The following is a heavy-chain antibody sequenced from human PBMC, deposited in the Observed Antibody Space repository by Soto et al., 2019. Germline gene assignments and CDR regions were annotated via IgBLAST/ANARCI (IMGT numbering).Heavy chain of an antibody. CDR2: ISYDGSNK. V-gene: IGHV3-30-3*01. CDR1: GFTFSSYA. CDR3: ARGGDYYDSSGYYYYYYGMDV. J-gene: IGHJ6*02. D-gene: IGHD3-22*01. Sequence: GGSLRLSCAASGFTFSSYAMHWVRQAPGKGLEWVAVISYDGSNKYYADSVKGRFTISRDNSKNTLYLQMNSLRAEDTAVYYCARGGDYYDSSGYYYYYYGMDVWGQGTTVTVSS.